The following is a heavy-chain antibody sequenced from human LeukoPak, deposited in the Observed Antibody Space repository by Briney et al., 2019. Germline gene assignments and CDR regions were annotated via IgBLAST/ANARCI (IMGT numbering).Heavy chain of an antibody. D-gene: IGHD3-10*01. V-gene: IGHV3-23*01. CDR2: ISGTGGST. J-gene: IGHJ4*02. Sequence: PGGSLRLSCAPSGFTFTSFAMNWVRQAPGKGLEWFSGISGTGGSTYYADSVKGRFTISRDNSKNTLYLHMNSLRAEDTAVYYCAKASKYSYGSGSYSDYFDYWGQGTLVTVSS. CDR1: GFTFTSFA. CDR3: AKASKYSYGSGSYSDYFDY.